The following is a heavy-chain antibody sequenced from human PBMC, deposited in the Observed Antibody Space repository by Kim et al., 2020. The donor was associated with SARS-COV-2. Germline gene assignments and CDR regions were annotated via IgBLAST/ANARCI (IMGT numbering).Heavy chain of an antibody. CDR1: GYSFTSYW. J-gene: IGHJ5*02. V-gene: IGHV5-10-1*01. CDR3: ARRAGYCSGGSCYVWFDP. D-gene: IGHD2-15*01. CDR2: IDPSDSYT. Sequence: GESLKISCKGSGYSFTSYWISWVRQMPGKGLEWMGRIDPSDSYTNYSPSFQGHVTISADKSISTAYLQWSSLKASDTAMYYCARRAGYCSGGSCYVWFDPWGQGTLVTVSS.